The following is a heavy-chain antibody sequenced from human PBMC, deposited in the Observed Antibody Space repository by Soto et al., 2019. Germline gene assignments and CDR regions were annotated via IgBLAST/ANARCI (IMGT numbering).Heavy chain of an antibody. CDR3: AKQQVGGSSWFLDYFDY. V-gene: IGHV3-23*01. Sequence: EVQLLESGGGLVQPGGSLRLSCAASGFTFSSYAMSWVRQAPGKGLEWVSAISGSGGSTYYADSVKGRFTISRDNSKNTLYLQINSLRAEDTAVYYCAKQQVGGSSWFLDYFDYWGQGTLVTVSS. CDR1: GFTFSSYA. D-gene: IGHD6-13*01. J-gene: IGHJ4*02. CDR2: ISGSGGST.